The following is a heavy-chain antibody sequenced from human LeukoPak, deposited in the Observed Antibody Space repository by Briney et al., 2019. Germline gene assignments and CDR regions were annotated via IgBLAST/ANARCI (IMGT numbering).Heavy chain of an antibody. CDR2: IYHSGST. V-gene: IGHV4-4*09. D-gene: IGHD3-22*01. CDR3: ARGYYDSSGYYLDY. J-gene: IGHJ4*02. CDR1: GGSISSYY. Sequence: SETLSLTCTVSGGSISSYYWSWIRQPPGKGLEWIGYIYHSGSTNYNPSLKSRVTISVDTSKNQFSLKLSSVTAADTAVYYCARGYYDSSGYYLDYWGQGTLVTVSS.